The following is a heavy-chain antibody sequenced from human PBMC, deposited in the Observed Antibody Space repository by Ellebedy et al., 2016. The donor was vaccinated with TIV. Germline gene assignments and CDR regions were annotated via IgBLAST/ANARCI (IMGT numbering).Heavy chain of an antibody. CDR3: ARVLRGAFDI. D-gene: IGHD3-3*01. CDR1: GFTFSNYW. CDR2: LRFDGSIT. V-gene: IGHV3-74*01. J-gene: IGHJ3*02. Sequence: GESLKISCAASGFTFSNYWMHWVRQAPGKRLVWVSRLRFDGSITNYADSVRGRFTISRDNAKNSLYLQMNSLRAADTAVYYCARVLRGAFDIWGQGTMVTVSS.